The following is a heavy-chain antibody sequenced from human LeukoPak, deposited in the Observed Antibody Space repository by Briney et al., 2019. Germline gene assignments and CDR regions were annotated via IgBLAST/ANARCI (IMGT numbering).Heavy chain of an antibody. D-gene: IGHD3-10*01. V-gene: IGHV3-48*03. CDR3: ARGEPFYGSGNFYVQYCFDY. Sequence: GGSLRLSCATSGFTFSRYNMNWVRQAPGKGLEWVSYISSSGSTIYYADSVKGRFTISRDNAKNSLYLQMNSLRAEDMAVYYCARGEPFYGSGNFYVQYCFDYWGQGTLVTVSS. J-gene: IGHJ4*02. CDR2: ISSSGSTI. CDR1: GFTFSRYN.